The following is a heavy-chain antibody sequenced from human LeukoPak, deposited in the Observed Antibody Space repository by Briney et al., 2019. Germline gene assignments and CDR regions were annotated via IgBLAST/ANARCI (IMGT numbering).Heavy chain of an antibody. D-gene: IGHD3-3*01. CDR3: AHSPPTRHVTILGWFLP. CDR2: IYWDDDK. V-gene: IGHV2-5*02. Sequence: SGPTLANPTPTLTLTCTFSGLSLSTSGVGVGRIRQPPGKALEWLALIYWDDDKHYSPSLQSRLTITKDTSKNQVVLTMTNMDPVDTATYYCAHSPPTRHVTILGWFLPWGEETLVTVSS. J-gene: IGHJ5*02. CDR1: GLSLSTSGVG.